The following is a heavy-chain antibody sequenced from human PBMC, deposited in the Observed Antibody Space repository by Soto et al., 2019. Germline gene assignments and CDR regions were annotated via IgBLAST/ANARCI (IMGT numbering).Heavy chain of an antibody. CDR2: INPNSGGT. V-gene: IGHV1-2*04. J-gene: IGHJ6*02. CDR1: GYTFTGYY. Sequence: ASVKVSCKASGYTFTGYYMHWVRQAPGQGLEWMGWINPNSGGTNYAQKFQGWVTMTKDTSISTAYMELSRLRSDDTAVYYFARGYIVVVVAANPPSDGYGMDVWGQGTTVTVSS. D-gene: IGHD2-15*01. CDR3: ARGYIVVVVAANPPSDGYGMDV.